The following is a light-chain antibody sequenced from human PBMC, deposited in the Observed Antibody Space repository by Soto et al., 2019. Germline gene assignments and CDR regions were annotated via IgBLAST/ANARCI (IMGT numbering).Light chain of an antibody. Sequence: SYELTQPPSVSVSPGQTARITCSGDALSKQFAFWYQQKPGQAPVLLIYKDSERPSGIPERFSGSSSGTTVTLTISGVQAEDESDYYCQSADSSGARVFGGGTKVTVL. J-gene: IGLJ3*02. CDR1: ALSKQF. CDR3: QSADSSGARV. CDR2: KDS. V-gene: IGLV3-25*02.